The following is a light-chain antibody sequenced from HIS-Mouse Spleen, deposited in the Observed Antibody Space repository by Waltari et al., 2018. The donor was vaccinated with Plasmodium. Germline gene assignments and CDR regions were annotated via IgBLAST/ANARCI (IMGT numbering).Light chain of an antibody. CDR3: QQSYSTWT. CDR2: AAS. Sequence: DIQMTQSPSPLSASVGDRVPITCRASQSISNYLNWYQQKPGKAPKFLIYAASTLQSGVPSRFSGSGSGTDFTLTISSLQPEDFATYYCQQSYSTWTFGQGTKVEIK. CDR1: QSISNY. J-gene: IGKJ1*01. V-gene: IGKV1-39*01.